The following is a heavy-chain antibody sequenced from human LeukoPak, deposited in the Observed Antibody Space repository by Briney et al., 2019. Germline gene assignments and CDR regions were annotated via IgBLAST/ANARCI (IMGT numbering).Heavy chain of an antibody. CDR2: ISTYNGNT. CDR3: ARGDDYGDYWGLY. J-gene: IGHJ4*02. D-gene: IGHD4-17*01. CDR1: GYTFTKYG. V-gene: IGHV1-18*01. Sequence: ASVKVSCKAPGYTFTKYGITWVRQAPGQGLEWKGWISTYNGNTNYAQKLQGRVTMTTDTSTSTAYMELRSLISDDAAVYYYARGDDYGDYWGLYWGQATLVTVSS.